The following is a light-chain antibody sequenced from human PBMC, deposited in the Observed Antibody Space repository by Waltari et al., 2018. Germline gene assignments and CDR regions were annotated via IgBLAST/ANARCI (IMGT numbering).Light chain of an antibody. J-gene: IGKJ1*01. CDR1: QSVSSY. CDR2: SAS. CDR3: QQRSNWPRT. V-gene: IGKV3-11*01. Sequence: EIVLTQSPATLSLSPGEMATLSRKASQSVSSYLAWYQQKPGQAPRLLIYSASNRATGLPARFSGSGSGTDFTLTISSLEPEDFAVYYCQQRSNWPRTFGQGTKVEI.